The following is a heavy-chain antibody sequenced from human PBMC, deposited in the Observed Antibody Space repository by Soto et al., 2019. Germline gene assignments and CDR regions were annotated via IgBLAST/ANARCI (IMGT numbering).Heavy chain of an antibody. D-gene: IGHD2-2*03. CDR2: IYGGGNGP. J-gene: IGHJ4*02. Sequence: EVQVLESGGGLVQPGGSLRLSCAATGFTFSDFAMSWVRQAPGKGLEWVSRIYGGGNGPHYADSVKGRVTISRDNTKTTLSLQMNSLRAEDTAVYYCAKMEGMDPWAYSFDYWGQGTLVTVSS. V-gene: IGHV3-23*01. CDR1: GFTFSDFA. CDR3: AKMEGMDPWAYSFDY.